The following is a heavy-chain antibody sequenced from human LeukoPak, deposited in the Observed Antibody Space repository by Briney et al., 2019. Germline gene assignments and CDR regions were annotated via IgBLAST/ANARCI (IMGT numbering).Heavy chain of an antibody. J-gene: IGHJ2*01. CDR3: ARYDFILISYFDL. V-gene: IGHV3-74*01. CDR2: INNDGGGT. D-gene: IGHD3-3*01. CDR1: GFTFSSYW. Sequence: GGSLRLSCAAPGFTFSSYWMHWVRQAPGKGLVWVSRINNDGGGTVYADSVKGRFTISRDNAKNTQYLQMNSLRAEDTAVYYCARYDFILISYFDLWGRGALVTVSS.